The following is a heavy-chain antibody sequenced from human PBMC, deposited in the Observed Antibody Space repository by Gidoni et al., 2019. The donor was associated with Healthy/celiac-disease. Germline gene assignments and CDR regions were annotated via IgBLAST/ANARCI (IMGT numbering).Heavy chain of an antibody. CDR2: ISYDGSNK. CDR1: GFTFSSYG. CDR3: AKDHSSWPRFDY. D-gene: IGHD2-2*01. J-gene: IGHJ4*02. Sequence: QVQLVESGGGVVQPGRSLRLSCAASGFTFSSYGMHGVRQAPGKGLEWVAVISYDGSNKYYADAVKGRFTIARDNSKNTLYLQMNSLRAEDTAVYYCAKDHSSWPRFDYWGQGTLVTVSS. V-gene: IGHV3-30*18.